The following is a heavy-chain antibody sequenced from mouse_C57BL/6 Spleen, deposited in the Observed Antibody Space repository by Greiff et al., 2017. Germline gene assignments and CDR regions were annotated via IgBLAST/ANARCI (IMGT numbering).Heavy chain of an antibody. V-gene: IGHV5-17*01. D-gene: IGHD1-1*01. Sequence: EVKVVESGGGLVKPGGSLKLSCAASGFTFSDYGMHWVRQAPEKGLEWVAYISSGSSTIYYADTVKGRFTISRDNAKNTLFLQMTSLRSEDTAMYYCERRGDEYGSSYEYFDVWGTGTTVTVSS. CDR1: GFTFSDYG. CDR2: ISSGSSTI. J-gene: IGHJ1*03. CDR3: ERRGDEYGSSYEYFDV.